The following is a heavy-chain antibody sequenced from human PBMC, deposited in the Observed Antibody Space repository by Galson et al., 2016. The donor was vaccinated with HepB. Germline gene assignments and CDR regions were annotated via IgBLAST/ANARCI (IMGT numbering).Heavy chain of an antibody. V-gene: IGHV1-69*01. CDR1: GGTPTTYP. CDR2: IIPILGRI. D-gene: IGHD2/OR15-2a*01. J-gene: IGHJ5*02. CDR3: ERFHFTGIRGIVNSWLDP. Sequence: SCKASGGTPTTYPISWVRQAPGQGLEWMGGIIPILGRIDYAQRLKGRLTITADESTGTVYMQLSSLRSSDTAVYFCERFHFTGIRGIVNSWLDPWGQETLVIVSS.